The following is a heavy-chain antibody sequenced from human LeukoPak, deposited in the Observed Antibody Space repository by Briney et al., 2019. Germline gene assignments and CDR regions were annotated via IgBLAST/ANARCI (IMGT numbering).Heavy chain of an antibody. CDR2: ISYDGGNE. CDR1: GFILDTFA. D-gene: IGHD6-19*01. Sequence: PGGSLRLSCTPSGFILDTFAMYWVRQAPGKGLEWVALISYDGGNENYADSVKGRFTISRDNSKNTLFLQMDSLRADDTAVYYCARDPPFSSGWSQNFFDFWGQGTPVTVSS. CDR3: ARDPPFSSGWSQNFFDF. J-gene: IGHJ4*02. V-gene: IGHV3-30*14.